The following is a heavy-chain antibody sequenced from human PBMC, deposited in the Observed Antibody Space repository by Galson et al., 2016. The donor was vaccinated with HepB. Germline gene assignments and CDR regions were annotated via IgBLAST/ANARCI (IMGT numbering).Heavy chain of an antibody. V-gene: IGHV4-39*07. CDR3: ARDSLEVRGFYDSAGYYTH. CDR1: GGSITSTNYY. J-gene: IGHJ4*02. Sequence: ETLSLTCTVSGGSITSTNYYWGWIRQPPGRGLEWIGTISYRGSTHHNPSLKSRVSLSIDTSKNQISLRLRSVTATDTAVYYCARDSLEVRGFYDSAGYYTHWGQGTPVTVS. CDR2: ISYRGST. D-gene: IGHD3-22*01.